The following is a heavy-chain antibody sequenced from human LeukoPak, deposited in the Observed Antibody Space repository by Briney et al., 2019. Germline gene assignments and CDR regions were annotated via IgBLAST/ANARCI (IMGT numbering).Heavy chain of an antibody. CDR1: GFTFSSYG. V-gene: IGHV3-30*18. CDR3: AKGALDVERDSSGADY. Sequence: PGRSLRLSCAASGFTFSSYGMHWVRQAPGKGLEWVAVISYDGSNKYYADSVKGRFTISRDNSKNTLYLQMNSLRAEDTAVYCCAKGALDVERDSSGADYWGQGSLVTVSS. CDR2: ISYDGSNK. J-gene: IGHJ4*02. D-gene: IGHD3-22*01.